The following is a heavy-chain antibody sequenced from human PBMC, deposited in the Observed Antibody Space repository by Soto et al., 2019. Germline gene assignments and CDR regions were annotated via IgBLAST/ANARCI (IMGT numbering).Heavy chain of an antibody. J-gene: IGHJ4*02. D-gene: IGHD2-15*01. V-gene: IGHV4-59*08. CDR2: VYYSGRI. Sequence: QVQLQESGPGLVRPSETLALICSVSGGSLTRYYWNWIRQPPGKGLESIGYVYYSGRINYNPSLKSRVTISLDTSNNQFSLKLNSVTAADTAIYYCARHFSQRMVLDSWGQGTLVTVSS. CDR1: GGSLTRYY. CDR3: ARHFSQRMVLDS.